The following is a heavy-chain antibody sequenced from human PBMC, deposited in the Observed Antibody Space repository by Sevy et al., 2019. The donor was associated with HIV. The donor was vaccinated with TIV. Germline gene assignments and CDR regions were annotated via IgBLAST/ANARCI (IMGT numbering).Heavy chain of an antibody. V-gene: IGHV1-18*01. CDR2: ITPYNGDT. CDR3: ARGRATNVGGYYFDH. D-gene: IGHD6-25*01. Sequence: ASMKVSCKASGYTFTAYHITWVRQAPGQGLEWMGWITPYNGDTDYPRSLQGRVTMTTDTSRRTAYLELRSLKFDDTAMYYCARGRATNVGGYYFDHWGQGTLVTVSS. CDR1: GYTFTAYH. J-gene: IGHJ4*02.